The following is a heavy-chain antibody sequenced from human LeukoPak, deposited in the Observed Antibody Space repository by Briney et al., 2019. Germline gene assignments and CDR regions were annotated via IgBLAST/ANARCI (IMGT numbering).Heavy chain of an antibody. CDR2: IYYSGST. V-gene: IGHV4-59*12. CDR3: AREDSGYSGYDGTFDY. Sequence: SETLSLTCTVSGGSISSYWWGWVRQPPGKGLEWIGSIYYSGSTNYNPSLKSRVTISVDTSKNQFSLQLNSVTPEDTAVYYCAREDSGYSGYDGTFDYWGQGTLVTVSS. CDR1: GGSISSYW. J-gene: IGHJ4*02. D-gene: IGHD5-12*01.